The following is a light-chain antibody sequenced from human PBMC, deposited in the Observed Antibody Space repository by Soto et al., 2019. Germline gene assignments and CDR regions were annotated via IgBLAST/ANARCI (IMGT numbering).Light chain of an antibody. CDR3: QHYDIWPLT. J-gene: IGKJ4*01. CDR1: QSISSY. CDR2: AAS. V-gene: IGKV3-15*01. Sequence: MTQSPSSLSASVVDRVTITCRASQSISSYLNWHQQKPGQAPRLLIYAASTRATGVPARFSGSGSGTEFTLTISDLQSEDFAVYFCQHYDIWPLTFGGGTKVDIK.